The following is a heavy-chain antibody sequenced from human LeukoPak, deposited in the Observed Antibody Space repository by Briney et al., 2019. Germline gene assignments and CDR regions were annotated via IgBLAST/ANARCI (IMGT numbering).Heavy chain of an antibody. CDR3: ARDGPNGGFDY. CDR1: GFTFSSYG. V-gene: IGHV3-33*01. D-gene: IGHD2-8*01. CDR2: IWYDGSNK. Sequence: GGSLRLSCAASGFTFSSYGMHWVRQAPGKGLEWAAVIWYDGSNKYYADSVKGRFTISRDNSKNTLYLQMNSLRAEDTAVYYCARDGPNGGFDYWGQGTLVTVSS. J-gene: IGHJ4*02.